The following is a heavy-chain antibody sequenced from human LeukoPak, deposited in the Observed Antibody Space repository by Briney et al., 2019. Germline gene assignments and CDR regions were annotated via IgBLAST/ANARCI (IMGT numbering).Heavy chain of an antibody. CDR1: GGTFSSHA. J-gene: IGHJ4*02. V-gene: IGHV1-69*13. CDR3: AREIADCSGGSCHSSSFDY. Sequence: SVKVSCKASGGTFSSHAISWVRQAPGQGLEWMGGIIPIFGTANYAQKFQGRVTITADESTSTAYMELSSLRSEDTAVYYCAREIADCSGGSCHSSSFDYWGQGTLVTVSS. CDR2: IIPIFGTA. D-gene: IGHD2-15*01.